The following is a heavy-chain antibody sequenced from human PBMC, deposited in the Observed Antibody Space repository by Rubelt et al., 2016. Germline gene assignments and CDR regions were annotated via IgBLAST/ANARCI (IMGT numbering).Heavy chain of an antibody. CDR3: ARMSLADARWYFDH. CDR2: MSYSGNT. Sequence: PGEGLEWIGIMSYSGNTNYNPSLKSRVTMSVDTSKNQFSLRLSSVTAADTAVYHCARMSLADARWYFDHWGRGTPVTVSP. V-gene: IGHV4-59*01. J-gene: IGHJ2*01.